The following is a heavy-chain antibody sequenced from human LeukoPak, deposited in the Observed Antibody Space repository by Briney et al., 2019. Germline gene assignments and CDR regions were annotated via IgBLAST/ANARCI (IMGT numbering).Heavy chain of an antibody. Sequence: ASVKVSCKASGYTFTSYAMHWVRQAPGQRLEWMGRINAGNGNTKYSQKFQGRVTITRDTSASTAYMELSSLRSEDTAVYYCAREEVSTYYGADWFDPWGQGTLVTVSS. CDR1: GYTFTSYA. CDR3: AREEVSTYYGADWFDP. CDR2: INAGNGNT. V-gene: IGHV1-3*01. J-gene: IGHJ5*02. D-gene: IGHD4-17*01.